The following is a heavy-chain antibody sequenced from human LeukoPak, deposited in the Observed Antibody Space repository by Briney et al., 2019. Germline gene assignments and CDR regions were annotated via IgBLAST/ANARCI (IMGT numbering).Heavy chain of an antibody. D-gene: IGHD3-9*01. CDR3: ARVGRYFDWLPIDY. J-gene: IGHJ4*02. CDR1: RGTLSSYT. V-gene: IGHV1-69*02. CDR2: VIPILGVA. Sequence: SVNVSCKASRGTLSSYTISWVRQAPGQGHEWMGRVIPILGVANYAQKFQGRVTFTAEKSTSTAYMELGRLSSEATAVYYCARVGRYFDWLPIDYWGQGTLVTVSS.